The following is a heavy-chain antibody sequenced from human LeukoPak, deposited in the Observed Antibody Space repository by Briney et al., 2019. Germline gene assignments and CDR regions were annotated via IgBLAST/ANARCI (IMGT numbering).Heavy chain of an antibody. Sequence: PSETLSLTCTVSGGSISSSSYYWGWIRQPPGKGLEWIGNIYYSGSTYYNPSLKSRVTISVDTSKNQFSLKLSSVTAADTAVYYCAKSGFGEWGQGTLVTVSS. D-gene: IGHD3-10*01. J-gene: IGHJ4*02. CDR1: GGSISSSSYY. CDR3: AKSGFGE. CDR2: IYYSGST. V-gene: IGHV4-39*07.